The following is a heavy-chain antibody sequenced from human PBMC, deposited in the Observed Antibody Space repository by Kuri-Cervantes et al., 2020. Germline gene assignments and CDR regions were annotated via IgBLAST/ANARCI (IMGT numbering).Heavy chain of an antibody. CDR3: ARDLAWVVVAAVWAVDAFDI. Sequence: ASVKVSCKASGYTFTSYGMHWVRQAPGQRLEWMGWINAGNGYTKYSQKFQGRVTITGDTSASTAYMEVSSLRSEDTAVYYCARDLAWVVVAAVWAVDAFDIWGQGTMVTVSS. J-gene: IGHJ3*02. CDR2: INAGNGYT. D-gene: IGHD2-15*01. CDR1: GYTFTSYG. V-gene: IGHV1-3*01.